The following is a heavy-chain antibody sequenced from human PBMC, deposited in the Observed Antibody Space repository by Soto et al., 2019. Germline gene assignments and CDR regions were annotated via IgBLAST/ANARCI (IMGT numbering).Heavy chain of an antibody. CDR2: ISSNGGST. CDR3: VKGPHDFWSDYFDY. CDR1: GFTFSSYA. J-gene: IGHJ4*02. V-gene: IGHV3-64D*06. Sequence: GGSLRLSCSASGFTFSSYAMHWVRQAPGKGLEYVSAISSNGGSTYYADSVKGRFTISRDNSKNTLYLQMSSLRAEDTAVYYCVKGPHDFWSDYFDYWGQGTLVTVSS. D-gene: IGHD3-3*01.